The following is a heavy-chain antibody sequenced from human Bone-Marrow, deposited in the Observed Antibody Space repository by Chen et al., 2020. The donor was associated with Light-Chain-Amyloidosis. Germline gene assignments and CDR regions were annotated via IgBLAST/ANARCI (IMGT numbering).Heavy chain of an antibody. V-gene: IGHV3-23*01. CDR3: AKDISYDDILPGYPADAFDI. CDR1: GFAFSSYA. CDR2: ISGSGGSR. D-gene: IGHD3-9*01. J-gene: IGHJ3*02. Sequence: GFAFSSYAMSWVRQAPGKGLEWVSTISGSGGSRYYGDSVKGRLTISRDNSKNALFLQMSSLRAEDTAVYYCAKDISYDDILPGYPADAFDIWGQGTMVTVSS.